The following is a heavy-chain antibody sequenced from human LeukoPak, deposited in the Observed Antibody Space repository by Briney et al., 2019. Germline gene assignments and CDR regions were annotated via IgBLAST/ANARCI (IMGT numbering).Heavy chain of an antibody. CDR1: GYTLTESS. D-gene: IGHD6-13*01. V-gene: IGHV1-24*01. J-gene: IGHJ4*02. CDR3: ATVFPYSSSWPVDY. Sequence: ASVKVSCKVSGYTLTESSMHWVRQAPGKGLEWMGGFDPEDGETIYAQKFQGRVTMTEDTSTDTAYMELSSLRSEDTAVYYCATVFPYSSSWPVDYWGQGTLVTVSS. CDR2: FDPEDGET.